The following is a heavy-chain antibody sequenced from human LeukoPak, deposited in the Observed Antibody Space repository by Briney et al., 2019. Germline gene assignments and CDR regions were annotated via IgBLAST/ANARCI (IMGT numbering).Heavy chain of an antibody. V-gene: IGHV1-8*03. CDR2: MNPNSGNT. J-gene: IGHJ6*03. CDR3: ARAGYSSSWWWDYYYYMDV. Sequence: ASVKVSCKASGYAFTSYDINWVRQATGRGLEWMGWMNPNSGNTGYAQKFQGRVTITRNTSISTAYMELSSLRSEDTAVYYCARAGYSSSWWWDYYYYMDVWGKGTTVTVSS. CDR1: GYAFTSYD. D-gene: IGHD6-13*01.